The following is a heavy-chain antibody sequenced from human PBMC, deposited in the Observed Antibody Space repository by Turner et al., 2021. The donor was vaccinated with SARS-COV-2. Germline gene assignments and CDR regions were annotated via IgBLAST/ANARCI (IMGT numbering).Heavy chain of an antibody. D-gene: IGHD3-10*01. CDR3: ARELTNNWFDP. CDR2: IYYRGST. Sequence: QILLQAWGPGLVKPSETLSLTCTVSGASINSYYWAWIRQPPGKRLEWIGYIYYRGSTNYNPSLKSRVTISVDTSKNQFSLKLTSVTAADTAVYFCARELTNNWFDPWGQGTLVTVSS. V-gene: IGHV4-59*01. CDR1: GASINSYY. J-gene: IGHJ5*02.